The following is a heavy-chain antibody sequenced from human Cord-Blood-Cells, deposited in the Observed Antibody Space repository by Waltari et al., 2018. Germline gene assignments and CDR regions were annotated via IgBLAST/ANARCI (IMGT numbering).Heavy chain of an antibody. J-gene: IGHJ4*02. CDR1: GYTFTSYG. CDR3: ARGPDYDILTGYLDFDY. D-gene: IGHD3-9*01. Sequence: QVQLVQSGAEVKKPGASVKVSCKASGYTFTSYGISWVRQAPGQGIEWMGWISAYNGNTNYAQKLQGRVTMTTDTSTSTAYMELRSLRSDDTAVYYCARGPDYDILTGYLDFDYWGQGTLVTVSS. V-gene: IGHV1-18*04. CDR2: ISAYNGNT.